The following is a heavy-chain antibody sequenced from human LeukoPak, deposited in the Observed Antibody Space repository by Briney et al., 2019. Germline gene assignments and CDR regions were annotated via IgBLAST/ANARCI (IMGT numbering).Heavy chain of an antibody. V-gene: IGHV3-7*03. D-gene: IGHD3-22*01. Sequence: GGSLRLSCAASGFSLSAYWMTWVRQAPGKGLEWVANINRDGSQKNHVDSVKGRFTISRDNAENSLFLQMNSLTAEDTAVYYCAKDLRAWYYDPNGXYFSYGMD. CDR3: AKDLRAWYYDPNGXYFSYGMD. J-gene: IGHJ6*01. CDR1: GFSLSAYW. CDR2: INRDGSQK.